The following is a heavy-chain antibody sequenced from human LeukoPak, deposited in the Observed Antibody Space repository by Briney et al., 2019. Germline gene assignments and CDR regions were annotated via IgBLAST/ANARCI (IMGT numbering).Heavy chain of an antibody. CDR2: IYHSGST. CDR1: GYSISSGYY. J-gene: IGHJ5*02. Sequence: PSETLSLTCTVSGYSISSGYYWGWIRQPPGKGLEWIGSIYHSGSTYYNPSLKSRVTISVDTSKNQFSLKLSSVTAADTAVYYCARGFTMVRGVIEGWFDPWGQGTLVTVSS. D-gene: IGHD3-10*01. V-gene: IGHV4-38-2*02. CDR3: ARGFTMVRGVIEGWFDP.